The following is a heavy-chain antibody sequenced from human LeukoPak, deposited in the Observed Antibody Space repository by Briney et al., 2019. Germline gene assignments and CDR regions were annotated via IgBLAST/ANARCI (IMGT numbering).Heavy chain of an antibody. CDR1: GGSISSHY. D-gene: IGHD5-18*01. Sequence: PSETLSLTCTVSGGSISSHYWSWIRQPPGKGLEWIAYLFDSVNTKDNPSLQSRLTLSADTSKNQFSLRLSSVTAADTAVYYCATIKRGSILGYFDFWGQGIKVTASS. V-gene: IGHV4-59*11. J-gene: IGHJ4*02. CDR3: ATIKRGSILGYFDF. CDR2: LFDSVNT.